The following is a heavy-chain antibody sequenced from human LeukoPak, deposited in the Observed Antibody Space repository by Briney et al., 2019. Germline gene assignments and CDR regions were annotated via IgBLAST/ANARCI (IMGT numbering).Heavy chain of an antibody. CDR1: GYSISSGYY. CDR3: ASGVDY. D-gene: IGHD3-16*01. CDR2: IYHSGST. J-gene: IGHJ4*02. Sequence: SETLSLTCTVSGYSISSGYYWGWIRQPPGKGLEWIASIYHSGSTYYNPSLKSRVTMSVDTSKNQFSLNLTSVTAADTAMYYCASGVDYWGQGTLVTVSS. V-gene: IGHV4-38-2*02.